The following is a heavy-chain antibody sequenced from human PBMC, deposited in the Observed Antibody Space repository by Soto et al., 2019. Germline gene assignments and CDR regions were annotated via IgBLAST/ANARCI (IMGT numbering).Heavy chain of an antibody. D-gene: IGHD5-12*01. V-gene: IGHV1-8*01. CDR1: GYTFTSYD. Sequence: ASVKVSCKASGYTFTSYDINWVRQATGQGLEWMGWMNPNSGNTGYAQKFQGRVTMTRNTSISTAYMELSSLRSEDTAVYYCARGLVGGYAQNSLYYFDYWGQGTLVTVSS. J-gene: IGHJ4*02. CDR3: ARGLVGGYAQNSLYYFDY. CDR2: MNPNSGNT.